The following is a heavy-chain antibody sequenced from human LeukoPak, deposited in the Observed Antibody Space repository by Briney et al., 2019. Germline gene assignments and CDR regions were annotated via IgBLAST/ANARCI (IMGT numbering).Heavy chain of an antibody. CDR1: GGSISSYY. J-gene: IGHJ6*03. CDR3: ARDFSSSSTVYYYYYMDV. CDR2: IYTSGST. Sequence: SETLSLTCTVSGGSISSYYWSWIRQPAGKGLEWIGRIYTSGSTNYNPSLKSRVTMSVDTSKNQFSLKLSSVAAADTAIYYCARDFSSSSTVYYYYYMDVWGKGTTVTVSS. V-gene: IGHV4-4*07. D-gene: IGHD6-6*01.